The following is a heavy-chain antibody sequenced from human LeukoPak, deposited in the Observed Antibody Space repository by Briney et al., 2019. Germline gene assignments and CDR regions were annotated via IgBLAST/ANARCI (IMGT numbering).Heavy chain of an antibody. V-gene: IGHV3-53*01. D-gene: IGHD4-17*01. CDR1: GFTVSSNY. J-gene: IGHJ5*02. CDR3: ARGSTVTYWFDP. Sequence: GGSLRLSCAASGFTVSSNYMSWVRQAPGKGLEWVSVIYSGGSTYYADSVKGRFTISRDNSKNTQYLQMNSLRAEDTAVYYCARGSTVTYWFDPWGQGTLVTVSS. CDR2: IYSGGST.